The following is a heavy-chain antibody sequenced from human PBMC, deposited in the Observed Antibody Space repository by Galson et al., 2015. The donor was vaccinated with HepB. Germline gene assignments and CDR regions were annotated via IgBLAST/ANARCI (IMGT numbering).Heavy chain of an antibody. J-gene: IGHJ4*02. CDR3: ARARYSASPPEY. V-gene: IGHV1-18*04. D-gene: IGHD2-2*02. CDR2: ISGYNGNT. Sequence: SVKVSCKASGYTFSNYNIAWVRQAPGQGLEWMGRISGYNGNTNYAEKFQGRITMTTDTSTSTTYMELRSLRLDDTALYYCARARYSASPPEYWGQGTLVTVSS. CDR1: GYTFSNYN.